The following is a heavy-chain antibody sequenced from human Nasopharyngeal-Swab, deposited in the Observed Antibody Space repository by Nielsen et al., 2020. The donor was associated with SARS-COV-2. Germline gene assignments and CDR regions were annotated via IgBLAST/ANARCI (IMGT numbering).Heavy chain of an antibody. V-gene: IGHV3-20*04. J-gene: IGHJ6*02. Sequence: GESLKISCAASGFTFDDYGMSWVRQAPGKGLEWVSGINWNSGTTGYADSVKGRFTISRDNAKSSLYLQMNSLRAEDTALYYCAKDFNVDTAMVTYYYGMDVWGQGTTVTVSS. D-gene: IGHD5-18*01. CDR1: GFTFDDYG. CDR3: AKDFNVDTAMVTYYYGMDV. CDR2: INWNSGTT.